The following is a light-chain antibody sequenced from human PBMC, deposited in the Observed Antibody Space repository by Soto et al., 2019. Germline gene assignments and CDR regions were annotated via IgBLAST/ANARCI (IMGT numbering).Light chain of an antibody. V-gene: IGLV2-23*01. CDR3: CSSAPESTYV. CDR2: KGT. Sequence: ALAQPASVSGSPGQSITISCTGTSSDVGAYNSVSWYQQHPHKAPQVIIYKGTQRPSGVSNRFSGSTSGNAASLTISGLQADDEADYFCCSSAPESTYVFGNGTKVTVL. J-gene: IGLJ1*01. CDR1: SSDVGAYNS.